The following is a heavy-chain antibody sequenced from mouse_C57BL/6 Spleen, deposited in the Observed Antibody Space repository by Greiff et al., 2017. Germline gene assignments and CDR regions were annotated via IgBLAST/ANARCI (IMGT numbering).Heavy chain of an antibody. D-gene: IGHD2-10*01. CDR1: GYTFTSYW. Sequence: QVQLQQPGAKLVKPGASVKLSCKASGYTFTSYWMHWVKQRPGRGLEWIGRIAPNSGGTKYNEKFKRKATLTGDKPSSTAYMQLSSLTSEDSAVYYGARADLLAYYFDYWGQGTTLTVAS. CDR3: ARADLLAYYFDY. V-gene: IGHV1-72*01. J-gene: IGHJ2*01. CDR2: IAPNSGGT.